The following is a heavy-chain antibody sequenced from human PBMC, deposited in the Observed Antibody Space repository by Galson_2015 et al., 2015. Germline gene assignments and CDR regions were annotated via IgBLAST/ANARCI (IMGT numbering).Heavy chain of an antibody. CDR2: IWYDGSKK. J-gene: IGHJ3*02. Sequence: SLRLSCAASGFTFSSYGMHWVRQAPGKGLEWVAVIWYDGSKKYYIDSVEGRFTISRDDAKNTLNLQMNSLRADDTAVYYCARWVGDPVRAFDIWGQGTMVTVSS. V-gene: IGHV3-33*01. CDR3: ARWVGDPVRAFDI. CDR1: GFTFSSYG. D-gene: IGHD3-10*01.